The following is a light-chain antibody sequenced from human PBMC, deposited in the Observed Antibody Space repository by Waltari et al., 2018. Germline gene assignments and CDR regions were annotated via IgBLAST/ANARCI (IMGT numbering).Light chain of an antibody. V-gene: IGKV1-39*01. CDR2: SAS. CDR1: QSISIY. Sequence: DIQMTQSPSSLSASVGDTVPIVCRAIQSISIYLNWYQHKPGKPTKLLIFSASSLQSGVPSRFSGSGAGTEFTLTITSLQPEDFATYFCQQSNIMGTFGPGTTVDIK. CDR3: QQSNIMGT. J-gene: IGKJ3*01.